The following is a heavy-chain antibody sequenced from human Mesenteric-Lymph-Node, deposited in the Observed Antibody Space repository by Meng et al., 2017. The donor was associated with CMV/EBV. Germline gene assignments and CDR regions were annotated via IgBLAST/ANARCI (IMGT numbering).Heavy chain of an antibody. Sequence: GGSLRLSCAAAGFTFSSYGMHWVRQAPGKGLEWVAFIRYDGSNKYYADSVKGRFTISRDNSKNTLYLQMNSLRAEDAAVYYCARVLKDSSRWYNYYHYGMDVWGQGTTVTVSS. J-gene: IGHJ6*02. CDR2: IRYDGSNK. D-gene: IGHD6-13*01. CDR1: GFTFSSYG. CDR3: ARVLKDSSRWYNYYHYGMDV. V-gene: IGHV3-30*02.